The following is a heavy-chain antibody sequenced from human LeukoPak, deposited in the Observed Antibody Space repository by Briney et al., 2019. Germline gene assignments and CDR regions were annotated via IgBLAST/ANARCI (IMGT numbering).Heavy chain of an antibody. J-gene: IGHJ4*02. CDR2: IRSKAYGGTT. V-gene: IGHV3-49*04. D-gene: IGHD6-13*01. CDR1: GFTFGDYA. Sequence: GGSLRLSCTASGFTFGDYAMSWVRQAPGKGLEWVGFIRSKAYGGTTEYAASVKGRFTISRDDSKSIAYLQMNSLKTEDTAVYYCTSSSSWYFLLDYWGQGTLVTVS. CDR3: TSSSSWYFLLDY.